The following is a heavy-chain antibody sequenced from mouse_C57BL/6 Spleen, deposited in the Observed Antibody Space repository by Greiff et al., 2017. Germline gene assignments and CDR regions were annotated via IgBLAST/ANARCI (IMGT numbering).Heavy chain of an antibody. CDR2: IDPSDSYT. V-gene: IGHV1-50*01. J-gene: IGHJ2*01. Sequence: QVQLQQPGAELVKPGASVKLSCKASGYTFTSYWMQWVKQRPGQGLEWIGEIDPSDSYTTYNQKFKGKDTLTVDTSSSTAYMQLRSLTSEDSAVYYCARRDVLDYWGQGTTHTVSS. CDR1: GYTFTSYW. CDR3: ARRDVLDY.